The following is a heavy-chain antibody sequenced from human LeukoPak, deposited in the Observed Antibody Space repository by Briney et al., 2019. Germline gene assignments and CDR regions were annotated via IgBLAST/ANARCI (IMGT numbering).Heavy chain of an antibody. J-gene: IGHJ4*02. CDR3: AREGGSDWSYYFDY. Sequence: GGSLRLSCAASGFTFDDYTMHWVRQAPGKGLEWVSLISWDGGSTYYADSVKGRFTISRDNAKKSLYLRMNSLRAEDTAVYYCAREGGSDWSYYFDYWGRGTLVTVSS. CDR2: ISWDGGST. V-gene: IGHV3-43*01. CDR1: GFTFDDYT. D-gene: IGHD6-19*01.